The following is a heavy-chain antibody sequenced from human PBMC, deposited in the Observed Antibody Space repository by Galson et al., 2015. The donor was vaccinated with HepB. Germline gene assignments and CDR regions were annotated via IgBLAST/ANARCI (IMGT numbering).Heavy chain of an antibody. CDR2: IRSKAYGGTT. D-gene: IGHD1-26*01. Sequence: SLRLSCAASGFTFGDYAMSWFRQAPGKGLEWVGFIRSKAYGGTTEYAASVKGRFTISRDDSKSIAYLQMNSLKTEDTAVYYCTIDSSYSGSYPDAFDIWGQGTMVTVSS. J-gene: IGHJ3*02. V-gene: IGHV3-49*03. CDR3: TIDSSYSGSYPDAFDI. CDR1: GFTFGDYA.